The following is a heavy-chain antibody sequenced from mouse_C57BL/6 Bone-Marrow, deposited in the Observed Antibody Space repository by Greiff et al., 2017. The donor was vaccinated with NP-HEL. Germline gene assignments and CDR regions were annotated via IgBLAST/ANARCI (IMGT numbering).Heavy chain of an antibody. CDR1: GFSLSTFGMG. Sequence: QVTLKVSGPGILQPSQTLSLTCSFSGFSLSTFGMGVGWIRQPSGKGLEWLAHIWWDDDKYYNPALKRRLLISKDTSKNQVFLKIAKVDAADTATYYCARMGQLRLRWFAYWGQGTLVTVSA. CDR3: ARMGQLRLRWFAY. V-gene: IGHV8-8*01. D-gene: IGHD3-2*02. J-gene: IGHJ3*01. CDR2: IWWDDDK.